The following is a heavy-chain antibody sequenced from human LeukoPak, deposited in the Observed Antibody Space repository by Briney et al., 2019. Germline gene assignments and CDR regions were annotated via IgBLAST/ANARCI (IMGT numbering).Heavy chain of an antibody. D-gene: IGHD1-1*01. CDR2: ISYDGSNK. V-gene: IGHV3-30*04. CDR1: GFTFSSYA. Sequence: PGGSLRLSCAASGFTFSSYAMHWVRQAPGKGLEWVAVISYDGSNKYYADSVKGRFTISRDNSKNTLYLQMNSLRAEDTAVYYCAKGGENWSPDYWGQGTLVTVSS. CDR3: AKGGENWSPDY. J-gene: IGHJ4*02.